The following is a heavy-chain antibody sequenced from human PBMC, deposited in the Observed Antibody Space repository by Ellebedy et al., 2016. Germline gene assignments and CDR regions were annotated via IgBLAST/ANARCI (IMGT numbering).Heavy chain of an antibody. CDR1: GFTFSSYV. D-gene: IGHD5-24*01. J-gene: IGHJ4*02. CDR2: ISSGGGIE. V-gene: IGHV3-30*07. Sequence: GESLKISCAASGFTFSSYVIHWVRQAPGKGLEWVAVISSGGGIEIYSDSVKGRFTISRDNSKNMLYLQMNSLRAEDTAVHYCAKGMDYFDYWGQGTLVTVSS. CDR3: AKGMDYFDY.